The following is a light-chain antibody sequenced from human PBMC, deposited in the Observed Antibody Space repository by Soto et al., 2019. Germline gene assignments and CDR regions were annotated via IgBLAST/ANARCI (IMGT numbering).Light chain of an antibody. J-gene: IGLJ3*02. CDR3: AGWEHSLQAWV. CDR2: TDN. CDR1: NSNIGSHT. V-gene: IGLV1-44*01. Sequence: QSVLTQPPSASGTPGQRVTISCSGSNSNIGSHTVNWYQQLPGTAPRLLIYTDNQRPSGVPDRFSDSKSGTSASLAISRRQSEDEAEYYCAGWEHSLQAWVFGGGTKVTVL.